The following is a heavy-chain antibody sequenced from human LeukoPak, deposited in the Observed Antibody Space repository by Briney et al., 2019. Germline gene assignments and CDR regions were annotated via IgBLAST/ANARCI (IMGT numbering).Heavy chain of an antibody. V-gene: IGHV1-18*01. CDR3: ARVLLGYCSGGSCPYGY. J-gene: IGHJ4*02. CDR2: ISAYNGNT. CDR1: GYTFTSYG. Sequence: ASVKVSFKASGYTFTSYGISWVRQAPGQGLEWMGWISAYNGNTNYAQKLQGRVTMTTGTSTSTAYMELRSLRSDDTAVYYCARVLLGYCSGGSCPYGYWGQGTLVTVSS. D-gene: IGHD2-15*01.